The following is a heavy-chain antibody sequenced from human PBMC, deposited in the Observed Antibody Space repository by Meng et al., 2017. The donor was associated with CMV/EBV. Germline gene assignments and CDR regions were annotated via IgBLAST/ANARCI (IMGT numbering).Heavy chain of an antibody. Sequence: GGSLRLSCAVYGGSFSGYYWSWIRQPPGKGLEWVSSISSSSSYIYYADSVKGRFTISRDNAKNSLYLQMNSLRAEDTAVYYCAREIGVARYDWYGMDVWGQGTTVTVSS. CDR1: GGSFSGYY. V-gene: IGHV3-21*01. CDR3: AREIGVARYDWYGMDV. D-gene: IGHD3-3*01. CDR2: ISSSSSYI. J-gene: IGHJ6*02.